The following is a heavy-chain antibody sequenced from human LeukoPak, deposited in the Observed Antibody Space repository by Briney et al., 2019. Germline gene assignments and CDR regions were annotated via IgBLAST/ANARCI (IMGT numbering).Heavy chain of an antibody. CDR3: ARDRGQQQNSDDAFDI. V-gene: IGHV4-59*01. J-gene: IGHJ3*02. CDR1: GGSISSYY. D-gene: IGHD6-13*01. Sequence: SETLSLTCTVSGGSISSYYWSWIRQPPGKGLEWIGYIYYSGSTNYNPSLKSRVTISVDTSKNQFSLKLSSVTAADTAVYYCARDRGQQQNSDDAFDIWGQGTMVTVSS. CDR2: IYYSGST.